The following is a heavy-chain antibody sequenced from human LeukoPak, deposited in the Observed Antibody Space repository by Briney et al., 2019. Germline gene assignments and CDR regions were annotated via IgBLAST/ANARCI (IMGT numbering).Heavy chain of an antibody. J-gene: IGHJ4*02. CDR3: ARDSSSIFDY. Sequence: GGSLRLSCAASGFTFSSYSMNWVRQAPGKGLEWVSSISSSSSYIYYADSVRGRFTISRDNAKNSLYLQMNSLRAEDTAVYYCARDSSSIFDYWGQGTLVTVSS. CDR1: GFTFSSYS. CDR2: ISSSSSYI. D-gene: IGHD6-6*01. V-gene: IGHV3-21*01.